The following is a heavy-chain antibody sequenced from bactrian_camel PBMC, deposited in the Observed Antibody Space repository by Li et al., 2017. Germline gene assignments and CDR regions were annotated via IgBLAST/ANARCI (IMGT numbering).Heavy chain of an antibody. Sequence: QVQLVESGGGSVQAGGSLRLSCGYTRSSNCMAWSRQTPGKEREGVAAIDSGGRTSYGDSVKGRVTISKDNAKNILILQMNNLKLEDTAMYYYGARSQTYCYFGTELLVRGQGTQVTVSS. J-gene: IGHJ4*01. CDR1: YTRSSNC. V-gene: IGHV3S53*01. CDR2: IDSGGRT. D-gene: IGHD2*01. CDR3: GARSQTYCYFGTELLV.